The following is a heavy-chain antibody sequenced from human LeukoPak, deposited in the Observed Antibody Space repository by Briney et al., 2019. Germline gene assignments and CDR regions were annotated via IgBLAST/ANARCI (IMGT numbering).Heavy chain of an antibody. V-gene: IGHV4-39*02. Sequence: SETLSLTCNVSGASMGSDSYSWVWLRQPPGTEQEWIGSVYYSGSTYYTPSLKSRVTISEDISRNPFALRLNCVAAADTAVYYCARRYKDMVVVPAVFYFDYWCRGILVTASS. J-gene: IGHJ4*02. CDR3: ARRYKDMVVVPAVFYFDY. CDR1: GASMGSDSYS. CDR2: VYYSGST. D-gene: IGHD2-2*01.